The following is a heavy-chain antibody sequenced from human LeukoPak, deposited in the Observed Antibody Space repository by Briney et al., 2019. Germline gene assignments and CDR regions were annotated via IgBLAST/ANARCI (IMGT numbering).Heavy chain of an antibody. CDR1: GYSFTSYW. CDR3: ARRLNYGDYIGGNWFDP. J-gene: IGHJ5*02. D-gene: IGHD4-17*01. Sequence: GESLKISCKGSGYSFTSYWIGWVRQMPGKGLEWMGIIYPGDSDTRYSPSFQGQVTISADKSISTAYLQWSSLKASDTAMYYCARRLNYGDYIGGNWFDPWGQGTLVTVSS. CDR2: IYPGDSDT. V-gene: IGHV5-51*01.